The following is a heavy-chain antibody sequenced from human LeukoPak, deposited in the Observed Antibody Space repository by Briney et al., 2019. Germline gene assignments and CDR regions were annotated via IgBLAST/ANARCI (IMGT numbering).Heavy chain of an antibody. CDR1: GYTFTSYG. Sequence: ASAKVPCKASGYTFTSYGISWVRQAPGQGLEWMGWISAYNGNTNYAQKLQGRITMTTDTSTSTAYMELRSLRSDDTAVYYCARGRLVVSRGGQLSTLAYWGQGTMVTVSS. CDR3: ARGRLVVSRGGQLSTLAY. CDR2: ISAYNGNT. D-gene: IGHD6-13*01. V-gene: IGHV1-18*01. J-gene: IGHJ4*01.